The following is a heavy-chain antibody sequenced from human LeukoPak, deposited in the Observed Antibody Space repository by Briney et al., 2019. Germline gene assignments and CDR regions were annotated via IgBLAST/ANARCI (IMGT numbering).Heavy chain of an antibody. Sequence: ASVKVSCKASGYSFTNYVVNWVRQVPGQGLEWIGWISPYNGNTDYAQKLQGRVTLTTDTSTSTAYMELRSLRSDDTAVYYCARPGTSWYTTYYFDSWGQGTLVTVSS. V-gene: IGHV1-18*01. J-gene: IGHJ4*02. D-gene: IGHD2-2*02. CDR2: ISPYNGNT. CDR3: ARPGTSWYTTYYFDS. CDR1: GYSFTNYV.